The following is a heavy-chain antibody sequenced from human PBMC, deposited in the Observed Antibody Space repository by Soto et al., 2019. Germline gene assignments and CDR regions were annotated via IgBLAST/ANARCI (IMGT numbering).Heavy chain of an antibody. V-gene: IGHV3-9*01. D-gene: IGHD2-8*01. J-gene: IGHJ2*01. CDR1: GFKFDDND. CDR2: ISWNSGTI. CDR3: VKSPWSRSGDLAL. Sequence: EVELVESGGGLAQTGRSLRLYCATSGFKFDDNDMYWVRQAPGKGLEWVAGISWNSGTIGYADSVKGRFTISRDNAKNALVLEMSPLRREDTAIYYCVKSPWSRSGDLALWGRGTLVTVSS.